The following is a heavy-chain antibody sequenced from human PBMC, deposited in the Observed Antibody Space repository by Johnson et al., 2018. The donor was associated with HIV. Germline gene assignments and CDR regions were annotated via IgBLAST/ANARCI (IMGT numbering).Heavy chain of an antibody. J-gene: IGHJ3*01. CDR3: TTEVMEWELQVGWTRAFDL. CDR2: IRYDGSNK. D-gene: IGHD1-26*01. V-gene: IGHV3-30*02. Sequence: VQLVESGGGLVKPGGSLRLSCAASGFTFSSYGMHWVRQAPGKGLEWVAFIRYDGSNKYYADSVKGRFTISRDNSKNTLYLKMNSLKTEDTAVYYCTTEVMEWELQVGWTRAFDLWGRGTMVTVSS. CDR1: GFTFSSYG.